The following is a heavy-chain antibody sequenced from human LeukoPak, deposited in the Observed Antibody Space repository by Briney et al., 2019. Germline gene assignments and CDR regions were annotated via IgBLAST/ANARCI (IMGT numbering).Heavy chain of an antibody. CDR2: IYHSGST. CDR3: ARLRASPGFSISWIFDY. Sequence: PSETLSLTCAVYGGSFSGYFWTWIRQPPGKGLEGMAYIYHSGSTNYTPSLKSRVTISVDMPKSQFSLKLSSVTAADTAVYYCARLRASPGFSISWIFDYWGQGTLVTVSS. J-gene: IGHJ4*02. V-gene: IGHV4-59*01. D-gene: IGHD6-13*01. CDR1: GGSFSGYF.